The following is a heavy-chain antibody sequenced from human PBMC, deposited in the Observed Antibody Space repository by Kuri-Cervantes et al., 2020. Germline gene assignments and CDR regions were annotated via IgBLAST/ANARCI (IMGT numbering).Heavy chain of an antibody. Sequence: GESLKISCAASGFTFSSYGMHWVRQAPGKGLEWVAVIWYDGSNKYYADSVKGRFTISRDNAKNSLYLQMNSLRAEDTAVYYCAKNIRGDIINFFDYWGQGTLVTVSS. CDR3: AKNIRGDIINFFDY. D-gene: IGHD3-10*01. CDR2: IWYDGSNK. V-gene: IGHV3-33*03. J-gene: IGHJ4*02. CDR1: GFTFSSYG.